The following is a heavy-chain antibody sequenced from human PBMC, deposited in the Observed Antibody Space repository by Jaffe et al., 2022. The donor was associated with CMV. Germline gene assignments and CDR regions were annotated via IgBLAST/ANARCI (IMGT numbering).Heavy chain of an antibody. J-gene: IGHJ5*02. V-gene: IGHV4-59*08. D-gene: IGHD2-21*02. CDR1: GGPITYWY. CDR2: VYSDGST. CDR3: ARRPYGSDSRSWYDP. Sequence: QVQLQESGPGLVKPSETLSLTCTVSGGPITYWYWGWVRQTPREGLEWIGYVYSDGSTDYNPSLKSRVTISMDTSKNQFSLKVKSVTAADTAVYYCARRPYGSDSRSWYDPWGQGILVTVSS.